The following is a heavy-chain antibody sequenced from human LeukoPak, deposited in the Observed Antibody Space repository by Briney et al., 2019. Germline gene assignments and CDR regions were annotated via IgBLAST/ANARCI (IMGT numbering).Heavy chain of an antibody. Sequence: SETLSLTCTVSGGSISSYYWSWIRRPPGKGLEWIGYIYYSGSTNYNPSLKSRVTISVDTSKNQFSLKLSSVTAADTAVYYCARAPYYYGSGSTAFDLWGRGTLVTVSS. CDR1: GGSISSYY. V-gene: IGHV4-59*01. CDR3: ARAPYYYGSGSTAFDL. J-gene: IGHJ2*01. CDR2: IYYSGST. D-gene: IGHD3-10*01.